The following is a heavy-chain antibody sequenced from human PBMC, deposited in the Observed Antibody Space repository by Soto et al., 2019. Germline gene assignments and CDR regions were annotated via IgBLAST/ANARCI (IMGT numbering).Heavy chain of an antibody. CDR1: GYTFTSYA. CDR3: ASAHVDSSSWAQWLDP. V-gene: IGHV1-3*05. Sequence: QVQLVQSGAEEKKPGASVKVSCKASGYTFTSYAMHWVRQAPGQRLEWMGWINAGNGNTKYSQKFQGRVTITRDTSASTRYMELSSLRSEHTAVYYCASAHVDSSSWAQWLDPWGQGTLVTVSS. D-gene: IGHD6-13*01. CDR2: INAGNGNT. J-gene: IGHJ5*02.